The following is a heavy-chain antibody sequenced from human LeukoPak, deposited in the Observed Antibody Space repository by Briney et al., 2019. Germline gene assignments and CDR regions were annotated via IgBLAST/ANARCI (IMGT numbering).Heavy chain of an antibody. CDR1: GGSISTTTYY. V-gene: IGHV4-39*07. D-gene: IGHD3-10*01. CDR2: IYYSGST. J-gene: IGHJ3*02. CDR3: TFNLGSGSFAFDI. Sequence: PSETLSLTCTVSGGSISTTTYYWGWIRQPPGKGLEWIGTIYYSGSTYYNPSLKSRVTISLDTSKNQFSLKLNSVTAADTAVYYCTFNLGSGSFAFDIWGQGTKVTVSS.